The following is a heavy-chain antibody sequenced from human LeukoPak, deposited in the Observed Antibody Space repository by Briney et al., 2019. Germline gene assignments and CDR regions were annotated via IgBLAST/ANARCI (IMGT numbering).Heavy chain of an antibody. J-gene: IGHJ4*02. V-gene: IGHV1-2*02. Sequence: ASVKVSCKASGYTFTGYYIDWVRQAPGQGLEWMGWITPNSGGTKYGQKFQGRVTMTRDTPISTAYMELSSLRSDDTAVYYCARDSSSIWYLGYWGQGTLVTVSS. CDR3: ARDSSSIWYLGY. CDR1: GYTFTGYY. D-gene: IGHD6-13*01. CDR2: ITPNSGGT.